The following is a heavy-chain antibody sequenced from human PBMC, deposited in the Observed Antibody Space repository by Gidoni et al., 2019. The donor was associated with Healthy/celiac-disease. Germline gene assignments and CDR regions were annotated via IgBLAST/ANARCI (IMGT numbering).Heavy chain of an antibody. Sequence: HVQLQESGPGLVTPSETLSRTCTVSGGSVRRGSYHWSWIRQPPGKGLEFIGYISYSGSTNYNPSLKSRNTISVDTSKNQFSLKLSSGTAADTAVYYCARARGPWHGDYYYYYMDVWGKGTTVTVSS. J-gene: IGHJ6*03. CDR1: GGSVRRGSYH. CDR2: ISYSGST. CDR3: ARARGPWHGDYYYYYMDV. D-gene: IGHD3-10*01. V-gene: IGHV4-61*01.